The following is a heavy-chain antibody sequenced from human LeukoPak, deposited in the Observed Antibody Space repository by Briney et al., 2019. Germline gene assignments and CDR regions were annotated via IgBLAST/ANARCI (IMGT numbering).Heavy chain of an antibody. CDR3: ARAWDKSFRYGAKLRRRYYFDY. CDR2: INHSGST. Sequence: PSETLSLTCTVSGGSISSYYWSWIRQPPGKGLEWIGEINHSGSTNYNPSLKSRVTISVDTSKNQFSLKLSSVTAADTAVYYCARAWDKSFRYGAKLRRRYYFDYWGQGTLVTVSS. D-gene: IGHD4-17*01. V-gene: IGHV4-34*01. CDR1: GGSISSYY. J-gene: IGHJ4*02.